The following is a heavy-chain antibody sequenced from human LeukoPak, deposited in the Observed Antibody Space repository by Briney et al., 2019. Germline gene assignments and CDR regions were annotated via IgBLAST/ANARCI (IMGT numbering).Heavy chain of an antibody. CDR2: INAGNGNT. D-gene: IGHD6-19*01. CDR3: ASTRVIAVAGTEDYYYYGMDV. Sequence: GASVKVSCKASGYTFTSYAMHWVRQAPGQRLEWMGWINAGNGNTKYSQKFQGRVTITRDTSASTAYMELSSLRSEDTAVYYCASTRVIAVAGTEDYYYYGMDVWGQGTTVTVSS. J-gene: IGHJ6*02. V-gene: IGHV1-3*01. CDR1: GYTFTSYA.